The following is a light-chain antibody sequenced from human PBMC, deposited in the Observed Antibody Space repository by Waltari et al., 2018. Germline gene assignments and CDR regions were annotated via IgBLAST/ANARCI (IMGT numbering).Light chain of an antibody. CDR2: DAS. J-gene: IGKJ5*01. CDR3: QQYNRWPPIT. V-gene: IGKV3D-15*01. Sequence: EIVMTQSPATLSVSPGERATLSCRASQHIYSNLAWYQQKPGQPPRLLIYDASTRATGIPARFTGSGSGTEFTLTISSLQSEDSAVYSCQQYNRWPPITFGQGKRLEIK. CDR1: QHIYSN.